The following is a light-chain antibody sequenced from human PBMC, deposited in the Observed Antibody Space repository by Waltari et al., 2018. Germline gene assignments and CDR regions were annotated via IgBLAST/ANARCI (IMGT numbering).Light chain of an antibody. CDR1: QHVSNN. CDR3: QQYSVWPPST. J-gene: IGKJ2*02. Sequence: ILITQSPATLSVSPGETVTLSCRASQHVSNNLAWYQHKPGQAPRLLIYGASTRAPGVPARFIGSGSGTEFTLTISSLQSEDSAIYYCQQYSVWPPSTFGQGTKLEIK. V-gene: IGKV3-15*01. CDR2: GAS.